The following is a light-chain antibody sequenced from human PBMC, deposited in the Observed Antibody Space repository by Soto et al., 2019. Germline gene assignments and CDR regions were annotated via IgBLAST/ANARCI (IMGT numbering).Light chain of an antibody. V-gene: IGLV2-14*01. J-gene: IGLJ1*01. CDR1: SSDVGGYHY. Sequence: QSVLTQPASVSGSPGQSITISCTGTSSDVGGYHYVSWYQQLPGKAPQLMIYEVTKRPSGVSNRFPGSKSDNTASLTISGLQAEDEADYYCSAYTTRSAVFGTGTQVTVL. CDR2: EVT. CDR3: SAYTTRSAV.